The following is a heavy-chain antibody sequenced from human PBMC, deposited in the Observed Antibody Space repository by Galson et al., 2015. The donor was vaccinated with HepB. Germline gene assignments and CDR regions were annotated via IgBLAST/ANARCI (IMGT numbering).Heavy chain of an antibody. CDR2: IDPSDSYT. CDR3: ARLGYCSSSSCYEFDF. CDR1: GYSFSSFW. V-gene: IGHV5-10-1*01. D-gene: IGHD2-2*01. J-gene: IGHJ4*02. Sequence: QSGAEVKKPGESLRISCKGSGYSFSSFWITWVRQVPGKGLEWMGRIDPSDSYTKFSPSFQGHITISADKSISTAYLQWNSLKASDTAMYYCARLGYCSSSSCYEFDFWGQGTLVTVSS.